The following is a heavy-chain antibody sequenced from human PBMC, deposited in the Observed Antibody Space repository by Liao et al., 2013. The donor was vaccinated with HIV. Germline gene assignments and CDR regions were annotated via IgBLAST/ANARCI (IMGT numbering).Heavy chain of an antibody. CDR3: ARGLSIASRPQYYYYYMDV. CDR1: GGSISSHY. V-gene: IGHV4-4*07. D-gene: IGHD6-6*01. CDR2: IDTSGST. Sequence: QVQLQESGPGLVKPSETLSLTCTVSGGSISSHYWSWIRQPAGKGLEWIGRIDTSGSTNYNPSLKSRLTMSVDTSKNQFSLKLSSVTAADTAVYYCARGLSIASRPQYYYYYMDVWGKGTTVTVSS. J-gene: IGHJ6*03.